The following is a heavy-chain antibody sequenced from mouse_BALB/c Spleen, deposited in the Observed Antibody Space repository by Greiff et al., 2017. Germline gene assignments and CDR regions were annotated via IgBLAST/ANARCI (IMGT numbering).Heavy chain of an antibody. CDR1: GYTFTSYW. Sequence: VQLQQSGAELVKPGASVKLSCKTSGYTFTSYWIQWVKQRPGQGLGWIGEIFPGTGTTYYNEKFKGKATLTIDTSSSTAYMQLSSLTSEDSAVYFCARKTADWYFDVWGAGTTVTVSS. J-gene: IGHJ1*01. D-gene: IGHD1-2*01. CDR2: IFPGTGTT. V-gene: IGHV1S132*01. CDR3: ARKTADWYFDV.